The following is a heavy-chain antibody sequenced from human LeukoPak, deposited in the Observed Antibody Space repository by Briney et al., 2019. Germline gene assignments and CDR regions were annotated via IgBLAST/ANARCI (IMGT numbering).Heavy chain of an antibody. Sequence: GGSLRVSCAASGFTFSSYAMFWVRQAPGKGLEWVSAISGSDVSTYYADSVKGRFTISRDNSKSTLYLQMHSLRAEDTAIYYCAKGGCSSTTCLVDYWGQGTLVPVSS. CDR2: ISGSDVST. V-gene: IGHV3-23*01. J-gene: IGHJ4*02. D-gene: IGHD2-2*01. CDR3: AKGGCSSTTCLVDY. CDR1: GFTFSSYA.